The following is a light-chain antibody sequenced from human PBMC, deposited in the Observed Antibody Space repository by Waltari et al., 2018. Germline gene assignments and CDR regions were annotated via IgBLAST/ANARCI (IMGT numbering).Light chain of an antibody. CDR3: QQSWSLPT. J-gene: IGKJ1*01. Sequence: YMTQSPSSLSASVGDRITITCRASQTIGNYVNWYQQKPGTAPKLLIYGVSTLQRGVPSRFSGSGGETQFTLTISGLQREDFATYYCQQSWSLPTFGQGTIVDVK. CDR1: QTIGNY. V-gene: IGKV1-39*01. CDR2: GVS.